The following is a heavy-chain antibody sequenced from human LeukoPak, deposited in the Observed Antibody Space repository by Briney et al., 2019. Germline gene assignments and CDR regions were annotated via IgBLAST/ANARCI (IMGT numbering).Heavy chain of an antibody. D-gene: IGHD3-22*01. V-gene: IGHV4-38-2*02. Sequence: SETLTLTCTVSGYSISSGYYWGWIRQPPGKGLELIGSSYHSGSTYYNPSLKSRVTISVDTSKNQFSLQLSSVTAADTAVYYCARDTDYYDSSGYAVDAFDIWGQGTMVTVSS. CDR2: SYHSGST. J-gene: IGHJ3*02. CDR1: GYSISSGYY. CDR3: ARDTDYYDSSGYAVDAFDI.